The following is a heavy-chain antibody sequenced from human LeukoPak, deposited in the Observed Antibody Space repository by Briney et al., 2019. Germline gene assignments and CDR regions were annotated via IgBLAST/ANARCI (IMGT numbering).Heavy chain of an antibody. V-gene: IGHV3-48*03. CDR1: GFTFSSYE. CDR2: ISSSGSTI. J-gene: IGHJ3*02. CDR3: ARDPPPAYGSGSYYMFAFDI. D-gene: IGHD3-10*01. Sequence: QPGGSLRLSCAASGFTFSSYEMNWVRQAPGKGLEWVSYISSSGSTIYYADSVKGRFTISRDNAKNSLYLQMNSLRAEDTAVYYCARDPPPAYGSGSYYMFAFDIWGQGTMVTVSS.